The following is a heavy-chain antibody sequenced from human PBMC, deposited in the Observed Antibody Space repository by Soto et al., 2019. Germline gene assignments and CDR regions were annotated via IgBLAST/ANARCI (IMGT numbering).Heavy chain of an antibody. V-gene: IGHV1-69*02. Sequence: QVQLVQSGTEVKKPGSSVKVSCKASGGTFRNYPINWVRQAPGQGLEWMGSIFPLTDIPDYAQNFQARLTITADTSTSTADMELSSLTSDDTAMYFCARGPLVVLNYFESWGQGTLVTVSS. J-gene: IGHJ4*02. CDR2: IFPLTDIP. CDR1: GGTFRNYP. CDR3: ARGPLVVLNYFES.